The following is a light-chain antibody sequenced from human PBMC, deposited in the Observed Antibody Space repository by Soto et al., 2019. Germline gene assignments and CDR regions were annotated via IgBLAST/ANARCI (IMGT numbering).Light chain of an antibody. CDR3: QQYGSSQGLT. Sequence: EIVLTHSPGTLSLSPGERATLSCRASQSVSSSYLAWYQQRPGQAPRLLIYGASSRATGIPDRFSGSGSGTDFTLTISRLEPEDFAVYYCQQYGSSQGLTFGGGTKVDIK. CDR1: QSVSSSY. CDR2: GAS. J-gene: IGKJ4*01. V-gene: IGKV3-20*01.